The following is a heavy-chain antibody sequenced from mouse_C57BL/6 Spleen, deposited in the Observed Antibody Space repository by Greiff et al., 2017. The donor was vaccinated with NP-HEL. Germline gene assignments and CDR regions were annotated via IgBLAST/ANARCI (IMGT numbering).Heavy chain of an antibody. CDR2: IWSDGST. V-gene: IGHV2-6-1*01. Sequence: VKVVESGPGLVAPSQSLSITCTVSGFSLTSYGVHWVRQPPGKGLEWLVVIWSDGSTTYNSALKSRLSISKDNSKSQVFLKMNSLQTDDTAMYYCARHGHYYGSSYNWYFDVWGTGTTVTVSS. CDR3: ARHGHYYGSSYNWYFDV. D-gene: IGHD1-1*01. CDR1: GFSLTSYG. J-gene: IGHJ1*03.